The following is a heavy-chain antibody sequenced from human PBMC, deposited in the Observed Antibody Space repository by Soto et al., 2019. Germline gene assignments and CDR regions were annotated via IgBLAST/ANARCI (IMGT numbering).Heavy chain of an antibody. D-gene: IGHD4-17*01. CDR1: GFNVNSSY. Sequence: EVQVVESGGGLIQPGGSLRLSCAASGFNVNSSYMTWLRQAPGKGLQWVADISSGGTTKYSDSVRGRFSISRDMSKNTLYLQMNSLRVEDTAIYSCARQFPSDNYGNRLDPWGQGTLVTVSA. CDR2: ISSGGTT. V-gene: IGHV3-53*01. J-gene: IGHJ5*02. CDR3: ARQFPSDNYGNRLDP.